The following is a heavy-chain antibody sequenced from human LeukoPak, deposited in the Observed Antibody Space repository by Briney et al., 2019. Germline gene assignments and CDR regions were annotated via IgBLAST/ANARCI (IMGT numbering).Heavy chain of an antibody. CDR3: ATHYDSSGYYQYYFDC. J-gene: IGHJ4*02. CDR2: IKQDGSEK. V-gene: IGHV3-7*03. Sequence: GGSLRLSCAASGLTLSNYWMNWVRQAPGKGLELVANIKQDGSEKYYVDSVKGRFTISRDNAKNSLYLQMNSLRAEDTAVYYCATHYDSSGYYQYYFDCWGQGTLVTGSS. CDR1: GLTLSNYW. D-gene: IGHD3-22*01.